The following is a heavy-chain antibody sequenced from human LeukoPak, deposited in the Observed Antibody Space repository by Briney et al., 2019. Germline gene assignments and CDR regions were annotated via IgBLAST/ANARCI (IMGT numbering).Heavy chain of an antibody. V-gene: IGHV3-53*04. J-gene: IGHJ6*02. CDR1: RFTFSDYY. CDR3: ASSLHSSGFYYYGMDV. D-gene: IGHD6-19*01. CDR2: IYSGGST. Sequence: GGSLRLSCAASRFTFSDYYMSWVRQAPGKGLEWVSVIYSGGSTYYADSVKGRFTISRHNSKNTLYLQMNSLRAEDTAVYYCASSLHSSGFYYYGMDVWGQGTTVTVSS.